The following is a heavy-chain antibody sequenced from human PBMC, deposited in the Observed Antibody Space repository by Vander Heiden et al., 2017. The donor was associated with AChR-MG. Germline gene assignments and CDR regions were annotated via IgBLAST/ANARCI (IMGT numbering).Heavy chain of an antibody. CDR3: TRLSKLERRLGDAFDI. D-gene: IGHD1-1*01. V-gene: IGHV3-73*02. J-gene: IGHJ3*02. CDR2: IRSKANSYAT. Sequence: EVQLVESGGGLVQPGGSLKLSCAADGFTFSGPAMHWVRQASGKGLGLVGRIRSKANSYATAYAASVKGRFTISRDDSKNTAYLQMNSLKTEDTAVYYCTRLSKLERRLGDAFDIWGQGTMVTVSS. CDR1: GFTFSGPA.